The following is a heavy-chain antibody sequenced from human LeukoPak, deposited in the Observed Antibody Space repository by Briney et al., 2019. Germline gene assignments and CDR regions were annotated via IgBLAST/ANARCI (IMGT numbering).Heavy chain of an antibody. CDR1: GFTFSSYAMH. V-gene: IGHV4-39*01. J-gene: IGHJ4*02. CDR3: ASRSRRGFGY. Sequence: MTGGSLRLSCAASGFTFSSYAMHWVRQAPGKGLEWIGSIYYSGSTYYNPSLKSRVTISVDTSKNQFSLKLSSVTAADTAVYYCASRSRRGFGYWGQGTLVTVSS. D-gene: IGHD3-16*01. CDR2: IYYSGST.